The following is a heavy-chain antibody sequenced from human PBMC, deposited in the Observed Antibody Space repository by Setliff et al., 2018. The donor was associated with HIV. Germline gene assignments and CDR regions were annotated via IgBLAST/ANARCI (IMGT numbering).Heavy chain of an antibody. V-gene: IGHV1-18*01. CDR3: ARGYYNFWSGYYDSRFPNPIDAFDV. CDR2: ISAYNGNT. Sequence: ASVKVSCKASGYTFSSYGISWVRQAPGQGVEWMGWISAYNGNTNYAQKLQGRVTMTTDTSTSTAYMELRILRSDDTAVYYCARGYYNFWSGYYDSRFPNPIDAFDVLGQVTMVTVSS. D-gene: IGHD3-3*01. CDR1: GYTFSSYG. J-gene: IGHJ3*01.